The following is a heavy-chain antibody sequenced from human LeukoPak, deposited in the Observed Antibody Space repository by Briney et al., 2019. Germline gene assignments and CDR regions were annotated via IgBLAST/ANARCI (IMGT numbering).Heavy chain of an antibody. V-gene: IGHV1-18*01. CDR2: ISAYNGNT. CDR1: GYTFTSYG. D-gene: IGHD2-2*02. Sequence: ASVKVSCNASGYTFTSYGISWVRQAPGQGLEWMGWISAYNGNTNYAQKLQGRVTMTTDTSTSTAYMELRSLRSDDTAVYYCGIVVVPAATPMDVWGKGTTVTVSS. CDR3: GIVVVPAATPMDV. J-gene: IGHJ6*03.